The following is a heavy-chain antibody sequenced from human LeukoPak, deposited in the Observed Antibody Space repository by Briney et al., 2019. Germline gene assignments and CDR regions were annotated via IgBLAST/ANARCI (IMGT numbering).Heavy chain of an antibody. D-gene: IGHD3-16*01. CDR1: GFTFSSYD. Sequence: GGSLRLSCAASGFTFSSYDMHWVRQATGKGLEWVSAIGTAGDTYYPGSVKGRFTISRENAKNSLYLQMNSLRAGDTAVHYCAGGSSLGAFDIWGQGTMVTVSS. CDR3: AGGSSLGAFDI. CDR2: IGTAGDT. V-gene: IGHV3-13*01. J-gene: IGHJ3*02.